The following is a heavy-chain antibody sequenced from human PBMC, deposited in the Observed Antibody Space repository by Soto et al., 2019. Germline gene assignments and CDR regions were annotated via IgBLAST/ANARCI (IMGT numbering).Heavy chain of an antibody. CDR2: IYYGGST. J-gene: IGHJ4*02. V-gene: IGHV4-59*08. D-gene: IGHD7-27*01. CDR1: GDSISTDY. CDR3: AKNWNWGSLVH. Sequence: SEALSLTCTVSGDSISTDYWSWIRQSPGKGLEWIGFIYYGGSTNYNPSLKSRVTISVDTPKDQFSLKLSSVTAADTAVYYCAKNWNWGSLVHWGQGTLVTVS.